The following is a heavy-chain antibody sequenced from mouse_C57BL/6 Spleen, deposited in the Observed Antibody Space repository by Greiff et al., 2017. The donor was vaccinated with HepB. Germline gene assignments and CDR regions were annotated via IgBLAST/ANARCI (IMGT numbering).Heavy chain of an antibody. Sequence: EVQLQQSGPELVKPGASVKISCKASGYSFTGYYMNWVKQSPEKSLEWIGEINPSTGGTTYNQKFKAKATLTVDKSSSTAYMQLQSLTSEDSAVYYCARAGLRLFDYWGQGTTLTVSS. CDR3: ARAGLRLFDY. CDR1: GYSFTGYY. D-gene: IGHD1-2*01. CDR2: INPSTGGT. V-gene: IGHV1-42*01. J-gene: IGHJ2*01.